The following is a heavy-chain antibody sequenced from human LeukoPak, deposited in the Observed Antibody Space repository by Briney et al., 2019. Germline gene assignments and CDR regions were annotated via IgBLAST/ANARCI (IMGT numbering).Heavy chain of an antibody. J-gene: IGHJ4*02. Sequence: GGSLRLSCAASGFTFSSYAMSWVRQAPGKGLELVSTIIGSGGDTYYADSVKGRFTISRDTSKNTLYLQMNSLRAEDTAVYYCAKAWAAAGTFDSWGQGTLVTVSS. CDR3: AKAWAAAGTFDS. V-gene: IGHV3-23*01. CDR2: IIGSGGDT. D-gene: IGHD6-13*01. CDR1: GFTFSSYA.